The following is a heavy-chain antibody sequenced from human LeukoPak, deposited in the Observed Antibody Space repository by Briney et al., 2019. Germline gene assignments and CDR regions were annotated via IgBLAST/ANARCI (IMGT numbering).Heavy chain of an antibody. V-gene: IGHV4-39*01. Sequence: SETLSLTCTVSGGSISSSSYYWGWIRQPPGKGLEWIGSIYYSGSTYYNPSLKSRVTISVDTSKNQFSLKLSSVTAADTAVYYCARQGVVVTYFDYWGQGTLVTVSS. J-gene: IGHJ4*02. CDR1: GGSISSSSYY. CDR2: IYYSGST. D-gene: IGHD3-22*01. CDR3: ARQGVVVTYFDY.